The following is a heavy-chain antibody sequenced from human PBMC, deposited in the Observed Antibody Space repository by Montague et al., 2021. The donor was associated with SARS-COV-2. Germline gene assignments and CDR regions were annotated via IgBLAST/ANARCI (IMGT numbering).Heavy chain of an antibody. D-gene: IGHD3-9*01. Sequence: SETLSLTCTVSGVSVTDYYWSWIRQTPGKGLEWVGDVMYNKGTNFNPSLKSRVAISVDTSKNQFSLRLTSVTAADTAFYYCVRHPHYVSLNGLPDFWDQGTLVAVSS. CDR1: GVSVTDYY. CDR2: VMYNKGT. V-gene: IGHV4-59*08. CDR3: VRHPHYVSLNGLPDF. J-gene: IGHJ4*02.